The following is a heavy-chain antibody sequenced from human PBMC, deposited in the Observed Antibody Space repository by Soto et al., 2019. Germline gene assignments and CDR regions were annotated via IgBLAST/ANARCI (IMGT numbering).Heavy chain of an antibody. CDR3: ARGRIGSNSGIYGMDV. J-gene: IGHJ6*02. CDR2: ITTHNGDT. CDR1: GYTFSNYG. D-gene: IGHD4-4*01. V-gene: IGHV1-18*01. Sequence: GASVKVSCKAYGYTFSNYGLNWVRQAPGQGLEWMGWITTHNGDTKYAQNLQGRVTMTTDTSTSTAYMELRSLRSDDTAVYYCARGRIGSNSGIYGMDVWGQGTTVTVSS.